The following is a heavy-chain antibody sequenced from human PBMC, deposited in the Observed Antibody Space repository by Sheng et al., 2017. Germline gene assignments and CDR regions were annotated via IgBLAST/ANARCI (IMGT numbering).Heavy chain of an antibody. CDR2: IWYDGSNK. CDR3: ARVLMAYKAYCGGDCYSGADY. V-gene: IGHV3-33*01. Sequence: ESGGGVVQPGRSLRLSCAASGFTFSSYGMHWVRQAPGKGLEWVAVIWYDGSNKYYADSVKGRFTISRDNSKNTLYLQMNSLRAEDTAVYYCARVLMAYKAYCGGDCYSGADYWGQGTLVTVSS. J-gene: IGHJ4*02. D-gene: IGHD2-21*02. CDR1: GFTFSSYG.